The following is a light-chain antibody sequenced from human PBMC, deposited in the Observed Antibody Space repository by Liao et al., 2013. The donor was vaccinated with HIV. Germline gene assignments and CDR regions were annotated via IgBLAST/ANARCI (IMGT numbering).Light chain of an antibody. CDR2: QDN. V-gene: IGLV3-1*01. Sequence: SYELTQPPSVSVSPGQTASITCSGDRLGDNIVSWYQQRPGQSPVVVIYQDNKWPSGIPERFSGSNSGNTATLTISGTQAMDEADYYCQAWDSSTRVFGGGTKLTVL. CDR3: QAWDSSTRV. CDR1: RLGDNI. J-gene: IGLJ3*02.